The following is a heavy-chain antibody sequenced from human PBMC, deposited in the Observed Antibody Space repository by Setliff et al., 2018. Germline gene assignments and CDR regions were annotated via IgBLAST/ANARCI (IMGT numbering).Heavy chain of an antibody. CDR2: INHSGST. D-gene: IGHD3-3*01. Sequence: PSETLSLTCAVYGGSFSGYYWSGIRQPPGKGLEWIGEINHSGSTNYNPSLKSRVTISVDTSKNQFSLKLSSVTAADTAVYYCARGRSNFWGYYFDYWGQGTLVTVSS. V-gene: IGHV4-34*01. CDR1: GGSFSGYY. CDR3: ARGRSNFWGYYFDY. J-gene: IGHJ4*02.